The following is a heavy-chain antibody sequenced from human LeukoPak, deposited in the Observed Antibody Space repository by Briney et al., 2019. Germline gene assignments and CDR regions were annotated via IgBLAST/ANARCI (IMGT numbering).Heavy chain of an antibody. Sequence: SETLSLTCTVSGDSISSSSYYWGWIRQPPGKGLEWIGSVYYSGSTSYNPSLKSRVTISVDTSKNQFSLNLSSVTATDTAVYYCARRGYCSSTSCYEYWFDPWGQGTLVTVSS. CDR2: VYYSGST. V-gene: IGHV4-39*01. CDR3: ARRGYCSSTSCYEYWFDP. D-gene: IGHD2-2*01. CDR1: GDSISSSSYY. J-gene: IGHJ5*02.